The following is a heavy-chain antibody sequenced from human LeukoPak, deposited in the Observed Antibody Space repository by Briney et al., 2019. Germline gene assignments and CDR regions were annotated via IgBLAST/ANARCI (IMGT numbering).Heavy chain of an antibody. CDR3: ASRLPPLSGYGMDV. J-gene: IGHJ6*02. V-gene: IGHV4-39*01. D-gene: IGHD7-27*01. CDR2: IYYSGST. CDR1: GGSISSSSYY. Sequence: SETLSLTCTVSGGSISSSSYYWGWIRQPPGKGLEWIGSIYYSGSTYYNPSLKSRVTISVDTSKNQFSLKLSSVTAADTAVYYCASRLPPLSGYGMDVWGQGTTVTVSS.